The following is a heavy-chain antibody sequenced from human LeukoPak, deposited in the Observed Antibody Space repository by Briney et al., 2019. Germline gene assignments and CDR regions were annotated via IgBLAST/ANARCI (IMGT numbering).Heavy chain of an antibody. CDR2: IYYSGST. CDR1: GGSISSYY. J-gene: IGHJ4*02. Sequence: SETLSLTCTVSGGSISSYYWSWIRQPPGKGLEWIGYIYYSGSTNYNPSLKSRVTISVDTSKNQFSLKLSSVTAADTAVYYCARETDRDYVWGSYRFVDYWGQGTLVTVSS. D-gene: IGHD3-16*02. CDR3: ARETDRDYVWGSYRFVDY. V-gene: IGHV4-59*01.